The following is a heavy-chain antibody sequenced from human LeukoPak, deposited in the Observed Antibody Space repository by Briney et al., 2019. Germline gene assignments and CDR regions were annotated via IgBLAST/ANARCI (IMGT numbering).Heavy chain of an antibody. CDR2: IKQDGSEK. Sequence: GGSLRLSCAASGFTFSNYWMSWVRQAPGKGLEWVANIKQDGSEKSYVDSMKGRFTISRDNAKNSLYLQMNRLRAEDTAVYYCTRDSDHVRDYWGQGTPVTVSS. V-gene: IGHV3-7*01. CDR1: GFTFSNYW. CDR3: TRDSDHVRDY. J-gene: IGHJ4*02. D-gene: IGHD3-10*01.